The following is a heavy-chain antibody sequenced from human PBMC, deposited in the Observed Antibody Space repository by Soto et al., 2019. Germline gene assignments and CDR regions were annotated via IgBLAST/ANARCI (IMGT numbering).Heavy chain of an antibody. D-gene: IGHD3-22*01. CDR1: GYSFPGYY. V-gene: IGHV1-2*02. J-gene: IGHJ6*02. Sequence: DAVQVSYKASGYSFPGYYMHWVRQAPGQGLEWMGWINPNSGGTNNAQKFQGRVTMTRDTSISTAYMELSRLRSDDTAVYYCARDYYDSSGYYVPPTGYGMDVWGQGTTVTVSS. CDR3: ARDYYDSSGYYVPPTGYGMDV. CDR2: INPNSGGT.